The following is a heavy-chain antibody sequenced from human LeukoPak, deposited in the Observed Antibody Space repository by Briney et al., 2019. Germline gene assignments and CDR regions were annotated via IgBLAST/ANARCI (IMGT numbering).Heavy chain of an antibody. V-gene: IGHV1-46*01. Sequence: ASVKVSCKASGYNFTSYYMHWVRQAPGQGLEWMGIINPSGGSTSYAQKFQGRVTMTRDTSTSTVYMELSSLRSDDTSVYYCARDPTTGTKVFDYWGQGTLVTVSS. CDR1: GYNFTSYY. D-gene: IGHD1-1*01. CDR2: INPSGGST. J-gene: IGHJ4*02. CDR3: ARDPTTGTKVFDY.